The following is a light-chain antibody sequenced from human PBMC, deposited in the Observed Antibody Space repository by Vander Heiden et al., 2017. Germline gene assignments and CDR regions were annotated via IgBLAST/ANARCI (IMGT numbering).Light chain of an antibody. V-gene: IGKV1-5*03. Sequence: DIQMTQSPSILSASVGDRVSITWYQQKPGEAPKLLIYKASVLETMVPARFSGSGSGTEFTLTISSLQPDDFATYYCRQCNTFSFGGGTKVEIK. CDR3: RQCNTFS. CDR2: KAS. J-gene: IGKJ4*01.